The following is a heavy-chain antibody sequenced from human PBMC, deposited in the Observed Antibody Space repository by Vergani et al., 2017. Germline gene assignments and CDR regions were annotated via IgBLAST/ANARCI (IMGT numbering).Heavy chain of an antibody. CDR1: GFTFDDYA. CDR2: ISWNSGSI. D-gene: IGHD3-10*01. V-gene: IGHV3-9*01. CDR3: AKGIRTYYYGSGSDY. Sequence: EVQLLESGGGLVQPGGSLRLSCAASGFTFDDYAMHWVRQAPGKGLEWVSGISWNSGSIGYADSVKGRFTISRDNAKNSLYLQMNSLRAEDTALYYCAKGIRTYYYGSGSDYWGQGTLVTVSS. J-gene: IGHJ4*02.